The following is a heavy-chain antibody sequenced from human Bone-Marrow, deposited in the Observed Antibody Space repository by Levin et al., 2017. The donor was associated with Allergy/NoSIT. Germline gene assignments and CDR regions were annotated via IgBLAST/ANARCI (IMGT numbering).Heavy chain of an antibody. CDR2: IYHSGT. CDR1: GYSIGSGYF. J-gene: IGHJ4*02. V-gene: IGHV4-38-2*02. D-gene: IGHD2/OR15-2a*01. CDR3: ARDDDNSPGGADY. Sequence: SETLSLTCTVSGYSIGSGYFWGWIRQPPGKGLEWIGSIYHSGTYYNPSLKSRVTISPDASKNQFSLTLSSMTAADTAVYYCARDDDNSPGGADYWGQGILVTVSS.